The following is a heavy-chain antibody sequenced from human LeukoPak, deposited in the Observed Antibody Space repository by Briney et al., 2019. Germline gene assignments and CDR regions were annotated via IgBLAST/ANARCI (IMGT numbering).Heavy chain of an antibody. CDR1: GFTFSSYG. CDR3: AKGHSSGWSYNWFDP. V-gene: IGHV3-30*18. J-gene: IGHJ5*02. Sequence: GRSLRLSCAASGFTFSSYGMHWVRQAPGKGLEWVAVISYDGSNKYYADSVKGRFTISRDNSKNTLYLQMNSLRAEDTAVYYCAKGHSSGWSYNWFDPWGQGTLVTVSS. CDR2: ISYDGSNK. D-gene: IGHD6-19*01.